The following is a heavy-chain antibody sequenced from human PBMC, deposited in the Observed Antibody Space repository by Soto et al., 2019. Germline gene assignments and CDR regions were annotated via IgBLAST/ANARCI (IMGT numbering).Heavy chain of an antibody. CDR2: ISYDGSNK. V-gene: IGHV3-30*18. CDR3: AKDGADCISTSCYDYYYGMDV. D-gene: IGHD2-2*01. Sequence: QVQLVESGGGVVQPGRSLRLSCAASGFTFSSYGMHWVRQAPGKGLEWVAVISYDGSNKYYADSVKGRFTISRDNSKNALYLQMNSLRAEETAVYYCAKDGADCISTSCYDYYYGMDVWGQGTTVTVSS. J-gene: IGHJ6*02. CDR1: GFTFSSYG.